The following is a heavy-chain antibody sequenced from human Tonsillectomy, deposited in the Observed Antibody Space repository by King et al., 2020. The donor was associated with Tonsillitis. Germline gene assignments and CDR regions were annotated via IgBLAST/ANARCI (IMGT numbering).Heavy chain of an antibody. CDR2: IYYTGST. J-gene: IGHJ4*02. CDR1: GDSISSYY. V-gene: IGHV4-59*01. D-gene: IGHD3-22*01. CDR3: ARDTYYYDSTGYYPTYFDY. Sequence: VQLQESGPGLVKPSETLSLTCTVSGDSISSYYWSWIRQHPGKGLEWIGYIYYTGSTNYNPSLKSRVTISVDTSKNQFSLKLSSVTAADTAVYYCARDTYYYDSTGYYPTYFDYWGQGTLVTVSS.